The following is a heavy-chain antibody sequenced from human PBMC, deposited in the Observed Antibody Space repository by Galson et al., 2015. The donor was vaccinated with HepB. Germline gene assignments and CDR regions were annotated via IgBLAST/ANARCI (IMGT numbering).Heavy chain of an antibody. Sequence: CAISGDSVSSNSVAWNWIRQSPSRGLEWLGRAYYRSKWYNDYAVSVKSRITINPDTSKNQFSLQLNSVTPEDTAVYYCARWNVAAAGRGLDYWGQGTLVTVSS. V-gene: IGHV6-1*01. CDR1: GDSVSSNSVA. CDR3: ARWNVAAAGRGLDY. J-gene: IGHJ4*02. D-gene: IGHD6-13*01. CDR2: AYYRSKWYN.